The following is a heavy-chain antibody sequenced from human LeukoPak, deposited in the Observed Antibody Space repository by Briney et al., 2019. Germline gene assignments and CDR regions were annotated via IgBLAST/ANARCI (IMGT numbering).Heavy chain of an antibody. CDR1: GFTFSSYS. J-gene: IGHJ6*02. Sequence: PGGSLSLSCAASGFTFSSYSMNWVRQAPGKGLEWVSYISSSSSIIYYADSVKGRFTISRDNAKNSLYLQMNSLRDEDTAVYYCARGGCSSTSCPYGMDVWGQGTTVTVSS. CDR2: ISSSSSII. CDR3: ARGGCSSTSCPYGMDV. V-gene: IGHV3-48*02. D-gene: IGHD2-2*01.